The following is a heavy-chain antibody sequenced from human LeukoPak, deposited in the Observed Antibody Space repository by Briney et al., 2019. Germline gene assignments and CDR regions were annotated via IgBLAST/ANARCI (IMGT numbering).Heavy chain of an antibody. CDR2: IYYSGST. Sequence: SETLSLTCTVSGGSISSYYWSWIRQPPGKGLEWIGYIYYSGSTNYNPSLKSRVTISVDTSKNQFSLKLSSVTAADTAVYYCARVWGIRPLLLDVWGQGTTVTVSS. D-gene: IGHD7-27*01. J-gene: IGHJ6*02. CDR3: ARVWGIRPLLLDV. CDR1: GGSISSYY. V-gene: IGHV4-59*08.